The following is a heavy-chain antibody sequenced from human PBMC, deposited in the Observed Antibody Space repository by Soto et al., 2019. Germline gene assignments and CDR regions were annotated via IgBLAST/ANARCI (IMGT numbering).Heavy chain of an antibody. V-gene: IGHV3-30*19. Sequence: QVYLVESGGGGGQPWGALTISWASSWINLRSSGQHWGRQAPGKGLEFGAGITDEGHYTSYSDSVKGRFTISRHNSNSALYLQMSALRAEDTAIYYCVAWFLGYCRGGSCYAYYQYWGQGTVVSVS. J-gene: IGHJ1*01. CDR3: VAWFLGYCRGGSCYAYYQY. D-gene: IGHD2-15*01. CDR1: WINLRSSG. CDR2: ITDEGHYT.